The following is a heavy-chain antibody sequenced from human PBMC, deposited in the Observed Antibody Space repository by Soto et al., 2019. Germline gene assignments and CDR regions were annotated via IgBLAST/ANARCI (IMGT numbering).Heavy chain of an antibody. V-gene: IGHV1-2*04. D-gene: IGHD1-26*01. CDR3: ARGSSSGSYRPSDAFDI. CDR1: GYTLTGYY. Sequence: AASVKVSCKASGYTLTGYYIHWVLQAPGQGLEWMGWINPKSGDTNYKQKFQGWVTVTRDTSISTASMEVSRLRSDDTAVYYCARGSSSGSYRPSDAFDIWGQGTMVTVSS. J-gene: IGHJ3*02. CDR2: INPKSGDT.